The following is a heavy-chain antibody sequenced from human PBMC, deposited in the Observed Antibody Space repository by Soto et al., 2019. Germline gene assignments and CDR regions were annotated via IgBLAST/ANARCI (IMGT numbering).Heavy chain of an antibody. CDR3: ARGDATKIVVTTYYAMDV. CDR1: GGSLSNYG. V-gene: IGHV1-69*12. Sequence: QVQLVQSGAEVKKPGSSVKVSCKASGGSLSNYGISWVRQAPGQGLEWMGGTIPVFGTANYAQKFQCRVTLTADESTSIVYMDVTSLRSEDTAVYYCARGDATKIVVTTYYAMDVWGQGTTVTVSS. J-gene: IGHJ6*02. CDR2: TIPVFGTA. D-gene: IGHD3-9*01.